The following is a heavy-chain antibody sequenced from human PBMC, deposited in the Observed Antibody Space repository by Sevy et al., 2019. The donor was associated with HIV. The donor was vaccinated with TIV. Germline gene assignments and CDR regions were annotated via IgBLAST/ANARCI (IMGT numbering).Heavy chain of an antibody. CDR3: TKEWSGSHSK. V-gene: IGHV3-15*05. CDR2: IKSRGDGGAI. J-gene: IGHJ4*02. Sequence: GGSLRLSCTASGFTVNDAWMNWVRQAPGKGLEWVGLIKSRGDGGAIDYAAPVKGRFTISRDDSKNTLYLQMNSLIIEDTAVYYCTKEWSGSHSKWGRGTLVTVSS. CDR1: GFTVNDAW. D-gene: IGHD1-26*01.